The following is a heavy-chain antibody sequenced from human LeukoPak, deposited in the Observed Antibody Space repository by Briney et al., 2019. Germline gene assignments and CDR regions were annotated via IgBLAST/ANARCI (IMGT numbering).Heavy chain of an antibody. CDR2: IIPIFGTA. Sequence: SVKVSCKASGGTFSSYAISWVRQAPGQGLEWMGGIIPIFGTANYAQKFQGRVTITTDESTSTAYMELSSLRSEDTAVYYCARGLRPYYYDSSGYYTYDYWGQGTLVTVSS. D-gene: IGHD3-22*01. CDR1: GGTFSSYA. CDR3: ARGLRPYYYDSSGYYTYDY. V-gene: IGHV1-69*05. J-gene: IGHJ4*02.